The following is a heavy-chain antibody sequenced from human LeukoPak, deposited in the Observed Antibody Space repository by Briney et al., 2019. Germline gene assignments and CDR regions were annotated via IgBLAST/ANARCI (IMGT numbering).Heavy chain of an antibody. CDR1: GFTFSDYW. Sequence: GGSLRLSCATSGFTFSDYWMTWVRQVPGKGLEWVANIQENGNEKNYVDSVKGRFTISRDNSKNTLYLQMNSLRAEDTAVYYCARGLRFLEWLPLGWFDPWGQGTLVTVSS. D-gene: IGHD3-3*01. J-gene: IGHJ5*02. CDR2: IQENGNEK. CDR3: ARGLRFLEWLPLGWFDP. V-gene: IGHV3-7*01.